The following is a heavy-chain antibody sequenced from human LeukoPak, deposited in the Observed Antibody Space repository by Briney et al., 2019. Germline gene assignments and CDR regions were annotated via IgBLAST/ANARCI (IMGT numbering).Heavy chain of an antibody. CDR3: APREGDLGAFDI. V-gene: IGHV3-23*01. J-gene: IGHJ3*02. CDR2: ISGSGGST. Sequence: PGGSLRLSCAASGFTFRSYAMSWVRQAPGKGLEWVSAISGSGGSTYYADSVKGRFTISRDNSKNTLYLQMNSLRAEDTAVYYCAPREGDLGAFDIWGQGTMVTVSS. CDR1: GFTFRSYA. D-gene: IGHD7-27*01.